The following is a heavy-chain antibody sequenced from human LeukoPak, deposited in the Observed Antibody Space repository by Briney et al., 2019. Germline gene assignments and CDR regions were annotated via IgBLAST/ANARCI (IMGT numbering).Heavy chain of an antibody. J-gene: IGHJ6*02. CDR3: ARVRSGSSAGNYGMDV. Sequence: GGSLRLSCAASGFTFSNYWIHWVRQAPGKGLVWVSRINSDGSSTSYADSVKGRFTISRDNAKNTLYLQMNSLRAENTAVYYCARVRSGSSAGNYGMDVWGQGTTVTVSS. V-gene: IGHV3-74*01. D-gene: IGHD1-26*01. CDR2: INSDGSST. CDR1: GFTFSNYW.